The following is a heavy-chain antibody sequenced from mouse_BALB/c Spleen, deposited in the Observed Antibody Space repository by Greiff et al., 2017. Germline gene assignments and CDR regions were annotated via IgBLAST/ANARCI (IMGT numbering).Heavy chain of an antibody. J-gene: IGHJ2*01. CDR2: INPGSGGT. Sequence: QVQLKQSGAELVRPGTSVKVSCKASGYAFTNYLIEWVKQRPGQGLEWIGVINPGSGGTNYNEKFKGKATLTADKSSSTAYMQLSSLTSDDSAVYFCAIGADSSGYLDYWGQGTTLTVSS. V-gene: IGHV1-54*01. D-gene: IGHD3-2*01. CDR1: GYAFTNYL. CDR3: AIGADSSGYLDY.